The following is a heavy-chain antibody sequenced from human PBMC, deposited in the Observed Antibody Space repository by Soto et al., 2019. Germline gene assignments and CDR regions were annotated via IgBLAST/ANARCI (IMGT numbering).Heavy chain of an antibody. Sequence: EVQLVESGGGLIQPGGSLRLSCAASGFTVSSNYMSWVRQAPGKGLEWVSVIYSGGSTYYADSVKGRFTISRDNSKNTLYLQMNSLRAEDMAVYYCARAIDYGDYPRGGMDVWGQGTTVTVSS. CDR1: GFTVSSNY. V-gene: IGHV3-53*01. CDR3: ARAIDYGDYPRGGMDV. J-gene: IGHJ6*02. D-gene: IGHD4-17*01. CDR2: IYSGGST.